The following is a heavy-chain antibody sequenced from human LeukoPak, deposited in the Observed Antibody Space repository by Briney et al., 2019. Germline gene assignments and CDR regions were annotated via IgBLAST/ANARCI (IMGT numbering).Heavy chain of an antibody. Sequence: PSETLSLTCTVSSGSISTSNYYWGWVRQPPGKALEWIGNIFYTGSTYYSPSLKSRVTISLDTSKNQFSLKLSSVTAADTAVYYCARETGWLRVLDFDLWGRGTLVTVSS. D-gene: IGHD5-24*01. V-gene: IGHV4-39*07. CDR2: IFYTGST. CDR1: SGSISTSNYY. CDR3: ARETGWLRVLDFDL. J-gene: IGHJ2*01.